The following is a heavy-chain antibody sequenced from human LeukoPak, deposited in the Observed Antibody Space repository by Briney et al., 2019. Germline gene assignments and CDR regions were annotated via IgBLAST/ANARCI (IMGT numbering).Heavy chain of an antibody. J-gene: IGHJ6*03. D-gene: IGHD1-20*01. CDR1: GFTFDDYG. CDR3: ARVGGLYNWNSYYYMDV. CDR2: INWNGGST. Sequence: GGSLRLSCAASGFTFDDYGMSWVRQAPGKGLEWVSGINWNGGSTGYADSVKGRFTISRDNAKNSLYLQMNSLRAEDTAVYYCARVGGLYNWNSYYYMDVWGKGTTVTVSS. V-gene: IGHV3-20*04.